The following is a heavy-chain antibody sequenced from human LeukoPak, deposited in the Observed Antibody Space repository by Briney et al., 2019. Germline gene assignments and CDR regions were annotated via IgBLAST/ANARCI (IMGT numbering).Heavy chain of an antibody. D-gene: IGHD3-10*01. CDR2: IWYDGSDK. V-gene: IGHV3-33*01. CDR1: GFTFSSYG. Sequence: GWSLRLSCAASGFTFSSYGMHWVRQAPGKGLEWVALIWYDGSDKYYADSVKGRFTISRDNSKNTLHLQMNSLRAEDTAVYYCARGRVVIPEGPDYWGQGTLVTVSS. J-gene: IGHJ4*02. CDR3: ARGRVVIPEGPDY.